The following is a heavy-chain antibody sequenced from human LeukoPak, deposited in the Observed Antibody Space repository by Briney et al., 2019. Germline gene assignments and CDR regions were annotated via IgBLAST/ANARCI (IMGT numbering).Heavy chain of an antibody. D-gene: IGHD3-9*01. CDR1: GGSISSYY. J-gene: IGHJ4*02. CDR3: ARSPQRFDWLLAQYFDY. V-gene: IGHV4-59*08. Sequence: SETLSLTCTVSGGSISSYYWSWIRQPPGKGLEWIGYIYYSGSTNYNPSLKSRVTISVDTSKNQFSLKLSSVTAADTAVYYCARSPQRFDWLLAQYFDYWGQGTLVTVSS. CDR2: IYYSGST.